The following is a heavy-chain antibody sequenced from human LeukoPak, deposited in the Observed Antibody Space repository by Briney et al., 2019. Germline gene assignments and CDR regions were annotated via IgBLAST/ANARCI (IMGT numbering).Heavy chain of an antibody. J-gene: IGHJ4*02. CDR2: INNDGSKK. CDR3: ASDGGANCHY. D-gene: IGHD2-15*01. CDR1: GFAFNNYW. Sequence: PGGSLRLSCEASGFAFNNYWMSWVRQAPGKGLEWMANINNDGSKKYYAQSVKGRFTISRDNTKNSLYLQMNSLRSEDTAVYYWASDGGANCHYWGRGT. V-gene: IGHV3-7*04.